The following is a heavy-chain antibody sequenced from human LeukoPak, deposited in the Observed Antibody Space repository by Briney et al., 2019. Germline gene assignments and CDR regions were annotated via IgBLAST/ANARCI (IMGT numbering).Heavy chain of an antibody. J-gene: IGHJ6*03. CDR2: INHSGST. CDR1: GGSFSGYY. CDR3: ARIRLYYYYYMDV. Sequence: DPSETLSLTCAVYGGSFSGYYWSWIRQPPGKGLEWIGEINHSGSTNYNPSLKSRVTISVDTSKNQFSLKLSSVTAADTAVYYCARIRLYYYYYMDVWGKGTTVTVSS. D-gene: IGHD6-25*01. V-gene: IGHV4-34*01.